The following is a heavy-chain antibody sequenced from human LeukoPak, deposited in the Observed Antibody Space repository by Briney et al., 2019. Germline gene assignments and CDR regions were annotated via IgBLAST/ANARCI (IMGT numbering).Heavy chain of an antibody. Sequence: GASVKVSCKASGYTFTGYYMHWVRQAPGQGLEWMGWINPNSGGTNYAQKFQGRVTMTRDTSISTAYMELSRLRSDDTAVYYCARDRSLLVEAPLDYWGQGTLVTVSS. CDR3: ARDRSLLVEAPLDY. V-gene: IGHV1-2*02. D-gene: IGHD2-8*02. CDR2: INPNSGGT. J-gene: IGHJ4*02. CDR1: GYTFTGYY.